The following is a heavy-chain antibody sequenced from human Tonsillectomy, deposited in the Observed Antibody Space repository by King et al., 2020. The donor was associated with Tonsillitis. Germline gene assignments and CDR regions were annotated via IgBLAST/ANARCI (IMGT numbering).Heavy chain of an antibody. CDR3: ARSPPFGELSLDY. D-gene: IGHD3-10*01. CDR2: IYSSGCT. V-gene: IGHV4-4*07. Sequence: VQLQESGPGLVKPSETLSLTCRVSGGSISNYFWNWIRQPAGKGLEWIGRIYSSGCTNYNPSVKSRVTMSVDTSKNQLSLKLSSVTAADTAVYYCARSPPFGELSLDYWGQGTLVAISS. J-gene: IGHJ4*02. CDR1: GGSISNYF.